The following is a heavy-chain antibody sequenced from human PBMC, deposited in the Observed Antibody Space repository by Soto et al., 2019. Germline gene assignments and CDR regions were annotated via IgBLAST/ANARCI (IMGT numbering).Heavy chain of an antibody. CDR1: GGSISSSSYY. D-gene: IGHD7-27*01. Sequence: SETLSLTCTVSGGSISSSSYYWGWIRQPPGKGLEWIGSIYYSGSTYYNPSLKSRVTISVDTSKNQFSLKLSSVTAADTAVYYCARPQAGEGDAFGIWGQGTMVTVSS. V-gene: IGHV4-39*01. J-gene: IGHJ3*02. CDR3: ARPQAGEGDAFGI. CDR2: IYYSGST.